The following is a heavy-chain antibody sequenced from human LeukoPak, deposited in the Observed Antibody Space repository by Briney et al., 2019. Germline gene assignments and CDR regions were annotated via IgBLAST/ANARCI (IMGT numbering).Heavy chain of an antibody. Sequence: PGGSLRLSCAAAGFTFSDYWMHWVRQAPGKGLVWVSRINADGSSTSDADSVKGRFTISRDNAKNTLYLQMNSLRAEDTAVYYCARVGTYCSGGSCYDYWGQGTLVTVSS. J-gene: IGHJ4*02. CDR3: ARVGTYCSGGSCYDY. D-gene: IGHD2-15*01. CDR1: GFTFSDYW. CDR2: INADGSST. V-gene: IGHV3-74*01.